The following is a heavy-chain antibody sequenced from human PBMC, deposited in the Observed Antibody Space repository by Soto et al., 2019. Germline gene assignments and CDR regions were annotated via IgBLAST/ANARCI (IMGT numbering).Heavy chain of an antibody. CDR3: SLDQYYDFWRSAFDF. Sequence: QVQLVQSGAEVKKPGASVKVSCKASGYTFTSYYMHWVRQAPGQGLEWMGIINPSGGSTSYAQKFQSRVTKTRDTSASTVYMELSCLRFEDTAVYYCSLDQYYDFWRSAFDFWGQGTMVTVSS. D-gene: IGHD3-3*01. V-gene: IGHV1-46*01. CDR2: INPSGGST. J-gene: IGHJ3*01. CDR1: GYTFTSYY.